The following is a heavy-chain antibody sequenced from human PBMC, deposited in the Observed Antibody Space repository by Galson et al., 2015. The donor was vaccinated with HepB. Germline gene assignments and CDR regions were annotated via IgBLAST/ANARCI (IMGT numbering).Heavy chain of an antibody. J-gene: IGHJ5*02. CDR3: ARGALVVVVEGTLDNWFDP. CDR2: INPYNRKT. D-gene: IGHD2-15*01. CDR1: GYTFSSYS. Sequence: SVKVSCKASGYTFSSYSITWVRQAPGQGLEWMGWINPYNRKTNYARHLQGRVTMTTDTSTSTAYMELRSLRSDDTAVYYCARGALVVVVEGTLDNWFDPWGQGTLVTVSS. V-gene: IGHV1-18*01.